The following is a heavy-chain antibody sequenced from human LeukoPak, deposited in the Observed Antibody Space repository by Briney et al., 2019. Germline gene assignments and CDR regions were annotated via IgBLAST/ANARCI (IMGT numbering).Heavy chain of an antibody. CDR1: GGSISSGDYY. D-gene: IGHD5-12*01. Sequence: SETLSLTCTVSGGSISSGDYYWSWIRQPPGKGLEWIGYIYYSGSTYYNPSLKSRVTISVDTSKNQFSLKLSSVTAADTAVYYCARVDRGYDYSRARYLDYWGQGTLVTVSS. CDR3: ARVDRGYDYSRARYLDY. V-gene: IGHV4-30-4*01. CDR2: IYYSGST. J-gene: IGHJ4*02.